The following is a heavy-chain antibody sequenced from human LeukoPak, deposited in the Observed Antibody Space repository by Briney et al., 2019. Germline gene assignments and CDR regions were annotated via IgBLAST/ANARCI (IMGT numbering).Heavy chain of an antibody. V-gene: IGHV3-23*01. CDR2: IGGSGATI. CDR3: ARVTSRWEYYFDY. D-gene: IGHD6-13*01. J-gene: IGHJ4*02. Sequence: QSGGSLRLSCAASGFDFSAYGMNWVRQAPGKGLEWVSAIGGSGATIYYADSVRGRFTISRDNSKNTLYLQMNSLRAEDTAVYYCARVTSRWEYYFDYWGQGTLVTVSS. CDR1: GFDFSAYG.